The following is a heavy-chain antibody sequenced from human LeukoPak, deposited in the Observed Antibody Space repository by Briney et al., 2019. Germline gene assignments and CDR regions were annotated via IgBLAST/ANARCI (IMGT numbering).Heavy chain of an antibody. Sequence: GGSLRLSCAASGFTFSSYSMNWVRQAPGKGLEWVSSISSSSSYIYYADSVKGRFTISRDNAKNSLYLQMNSLRAEDTAVYYCARGSSSSYYFDYWGQGTLVTVSS. V-gene: IGHV3-21*01. CDR3: ARGSSSSYYFDY. CDR2: ISSSSSYI. CDR1: GFTFSSYS. D-gene: IGHD6-6*01. J-gene: IGHJ4*02.